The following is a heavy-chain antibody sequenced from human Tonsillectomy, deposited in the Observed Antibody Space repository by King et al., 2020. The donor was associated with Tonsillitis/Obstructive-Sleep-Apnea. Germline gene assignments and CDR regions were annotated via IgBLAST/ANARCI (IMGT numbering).Heavy chain of an antibody. D-gene: IGHD5-12*01. Sequence: VQLVESGGGLIQPGGSLRLSCAASGFIVNRNYMNWVRQAPGKGLEWVSVIYSGGSTYYPATVKGRFTISRDNSKNTVYLQMNSLRAEDTAGYYCAKAGDNGYDPRWFDPWGQGTLVTVSS. J-gene: IGHJ5*02. CDR3: AKAGDNGYDPRWFDP. V-gene: IGHV3-53*01. CDR1: GFIVNRNY. CDR2: IYSGGST.